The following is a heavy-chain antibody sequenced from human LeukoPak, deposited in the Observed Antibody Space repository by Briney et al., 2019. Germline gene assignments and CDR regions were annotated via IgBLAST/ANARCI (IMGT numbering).Heavy chain of an antibody. D-gene: IGHD5-18*01. V-gene: IGHV3-66*01. Sequence: GGSLRLSCAASGFTVSSNYMSWVRQAPGKGLEWVSVIYSGGSTYYADSVKGRFTISRDNSKNTLYLQMNSLRAEDTAVYYCARDVGSYGPTDYGMDVWGQGTTVTVSS. CDR1: GFTVSSNY. CDR3: ARDVGSYGPTDYGMDV. J-gene: IGHJ6*02. CDR2: IYSGGST.